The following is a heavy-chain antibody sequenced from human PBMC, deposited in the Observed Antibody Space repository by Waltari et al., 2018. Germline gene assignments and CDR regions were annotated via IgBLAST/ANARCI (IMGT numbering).Heavy chain of an antibody. J-gene: IGHJ4*02. CDR1: GFTFSSYE. D-gene: IGHD3-3*01. CDR3: ATRDDFWSGYSDY. Sequence: EVQLVESGGGLVQPGGSLRLSCAASGFTFSSYEMNWVRQAPGKGLDWVSYISSSGSTIYYADSVKGRFTISRDNAKNSLYLQMNSLRAEDTAVYYCATRDDFWSGYSDYWGQGTLVTVSS. CDR2: ISSSGSTI. V-gene: IGHV3-48*03.